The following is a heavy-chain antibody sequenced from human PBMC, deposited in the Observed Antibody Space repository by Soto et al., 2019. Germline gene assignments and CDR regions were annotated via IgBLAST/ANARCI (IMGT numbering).Heavy chain of an antibody. CDR2: ISSNDEK. D-gene: IGHD6-13*01. J-gene: IGHJ5*02. V-gene: IGHV2-26*04. CDR1: EFSHSNAGLG. Sequence: QVTVKESGPVLVKPTETRTLICTVSEFSHSNAGLGVSWSRQPPGKALEWLAHISSNDEKSYSTSLKSRLTISKDTSKSQVVLIMTNMDPVDTATYYCASTYSTSWYWFDPWGQGTLVTVSS. CDR3: ASTYSTSWYWFDP.